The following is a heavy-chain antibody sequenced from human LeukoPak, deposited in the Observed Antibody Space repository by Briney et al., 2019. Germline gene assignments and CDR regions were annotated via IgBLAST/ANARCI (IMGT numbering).Heavy chain of an antibody. D-gene: IGHD2-21*02. CDR1: GGSISSSSYY. CDR2: VYYSGST. CDR3: ARSCWGDGYPWCPGVSVN. J-gene: IGHJ4*02. V-gene: IGHV4-39*01. Sequence: PSETLSLTCTVSGGSISSSSYYWGWIRHPPGKGLEWNRSVYYSGSTYYNPSLKSRVTISVDTSKNQFSLKLSSVTAADTAVYYCARSCWGDGYPWCPGVSVNWGQGTLVTVSS.